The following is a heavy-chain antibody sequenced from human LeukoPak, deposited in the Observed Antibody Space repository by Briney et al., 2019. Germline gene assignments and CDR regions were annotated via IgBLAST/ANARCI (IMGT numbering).Heavy chain of an antibody. J-gene: IGHJ3*02. D-gene: IGHD1-26*01. Sequence: SETLSLTCTVSGDSISSYYWSWIRQPAGKGLEWIGRIHISESTNNNPSLKSRVTMSLDTSKNQFSLTLSSVTAADTAVYYCAREMEARSSNAFDIWGQGTMVTVSS. CDR2: IHISEST. V-gene: IGHV4-4*07. CDR1: GDSISSYY. CDR3: AREMEARSSNAFDI.